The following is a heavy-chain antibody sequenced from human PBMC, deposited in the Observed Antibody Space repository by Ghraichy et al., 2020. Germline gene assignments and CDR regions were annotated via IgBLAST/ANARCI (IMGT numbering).Heavy chain of an antibody. CDR2: ISYSGST. J-gene: IGHJ4*02. V-gene: IGHV4-39*01. D-gene: IGHD1-26*01. CDR1: GGSISSSSYY. Sequence: SETLSLTCSVSGGSISSSSYYWGWIRQPPGKGLEWIGSISYSGSTYYNASLKSRVTISVDTSKNQFSLKLSSVTAADTAVYYCARLFRGSYSTFDYWGQGTLVTVSS. CDR3: ARLFRGSYSTFDY.